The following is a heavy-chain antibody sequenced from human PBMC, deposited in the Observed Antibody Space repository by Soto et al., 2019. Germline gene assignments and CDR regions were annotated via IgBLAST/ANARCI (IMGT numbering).Heavy chain of an antibody. Sequence: PGGSLRLSCAASGLSVVGSYMNWFRQSEQKGLEWISVVYPDDNTYYAESVRGRFTISRDNALNTLFLHMNNLRADDTAVYYCAKSSRQYASAIQAFFDPWGLGTLVTVSS. J-gene: IGHJ5*02. CDR1: GLSVVGSY. CDR3: AKSSRQYASAIQAFFDP. CDR2: VYPDDNT. V-gene: IGHV3-53*01. D-gene: IGHD2-2*01.